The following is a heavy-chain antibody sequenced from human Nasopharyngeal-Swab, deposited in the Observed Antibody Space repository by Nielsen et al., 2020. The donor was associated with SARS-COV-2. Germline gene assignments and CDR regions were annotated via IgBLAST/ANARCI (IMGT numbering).Heavy chain of an antibody. D-gene: IGHD1-26*01. CDR1: GFTFADHG. V-gene: IGHV3-20*04. Sequence: GESLKISCAASGFTFADHGMSWVRQGPGKGLEWVSGITWNGGGTGYADSVKGRFTISRDNAKNTLYLQMNSLRAEDTAVYYCARGYSENYYYYGMDVWGQGTTVTVSS. CDR3: ARGYSENYYYYGMDV. J-gene: IGHJ6*02. CDR2: ITWNGGGT.